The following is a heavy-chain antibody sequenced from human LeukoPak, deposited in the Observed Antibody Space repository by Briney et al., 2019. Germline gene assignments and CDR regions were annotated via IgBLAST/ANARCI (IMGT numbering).Heavy chain of an antibody. CDR3: ARGGLYYDILTGYSAMDV. V-gene: IGHV4-30-2*01. J-gene: IGHJ6*02. CDR2: IYHSGST. D-gene: IGHD3-9*01. Sequence: SETLSLTCAVSGGSISSGGYSWSWIRQPPGKGLEWIGYIYHSGSTYYNPSLKSRVTISVDRSKDQFSLKLSSVTAADTAVYYCARGGLYYDILTGYSAMDVWGQGTTVTVSS. CDR1: GGSISSGGYS.